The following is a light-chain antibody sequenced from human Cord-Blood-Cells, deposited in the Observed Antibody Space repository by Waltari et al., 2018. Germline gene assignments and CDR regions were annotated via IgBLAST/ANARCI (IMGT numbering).Light chain of an antibody. V-gene: IGKV3-15*01. Sequence: EIVMTQSPAPLSVSPGERATLSGRASQGVSSNLAWYQQKPGQAPRLLIYGASTRATGIPARFSGSGSGTEFTLTISSLQSEDCAVYYCQQYNNWWTFGQGTKVEIK. J-gene: IGKJ1*01. CDR1: QGVSSN. CDR3: QQYNNWWT. CDR2: GAS.